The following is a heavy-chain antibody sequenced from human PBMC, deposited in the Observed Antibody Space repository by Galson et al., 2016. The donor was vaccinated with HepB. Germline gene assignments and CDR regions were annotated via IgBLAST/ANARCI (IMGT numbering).Heavy chain of an antibody. CDR2: INPDGSQT. V-gene: IGHV3-7*01. Sequence: SLRLSCAASGFTFRTSWMSWVRQPPGKGPEWVANINPDGSQTYYVDSVKGRFNISKDNAKNSLYLRMNSLRADDTAVYYCARTIVAVPGANDYFDYWGQGTLVTVSS. J-gene: IGHJ4*02. CDR3: ARTIVAVPGANDYFDY. CDR1: GFTFRTSW. D-gene: IGHD2-2*01.